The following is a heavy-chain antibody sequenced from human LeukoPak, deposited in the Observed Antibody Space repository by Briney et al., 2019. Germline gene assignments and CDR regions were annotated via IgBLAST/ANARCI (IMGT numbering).Heavy chain of an antibody. V-gene: IGHV4-30-4*01. J-gene: IGHJ4*02. CDR3: ARVFGNTCFDY. CDR2: IYYSGRT. D-gene: IGHD3-10*02. CDR1: GGSISSGDYY. Sequence: TLSLTCTVSGGSISSGDYYWSWIRQSPGKGLEWIGYIYYSGRTYYNPSLKSRLTIAIDTSKNQFSLKRSSVTAADAAVYYCARVFGNTCFDYWGQGVLVTVSS.